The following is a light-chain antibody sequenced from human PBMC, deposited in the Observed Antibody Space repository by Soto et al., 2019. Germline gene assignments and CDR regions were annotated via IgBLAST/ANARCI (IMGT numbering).Light chain of an antibody. CDR2: GAS. CDR1: QSISSW. V-gene: IGKV1-5*01. Sequence: DIQMTQSPSTLSASVGDRVTITCRASQSISSWLAWYQQKPGKAPKRLIYGASSLEIGVPSRFSGSGSVTEFTLTLDSLQHDDFATYHCQQYSSSSPAFGQGTKLEI. J-gene: IGKJ2*01. CDR3: QQYSSSSPA.